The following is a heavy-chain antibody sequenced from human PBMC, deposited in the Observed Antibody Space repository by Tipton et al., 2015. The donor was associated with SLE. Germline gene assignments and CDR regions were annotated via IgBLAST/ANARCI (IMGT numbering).Heavy chain of an antibody. CDR2: IKQDGSEK. V-gene: IGHV3-7*01. Sequence: SLRLSYAASGFTFSSYWMSWVRQAPGKGLEWVANIKQDGSEKYYVDSVKGRFTISRDNAKNSLYLQMNSLRAEDTAVYYCASPPYYGSGSYRPYWYFDLWGRGTLVTVSS. J-gene: IGHJ2*01. CDR1: GFTFSSYW. D-gene: IGHD3-10*01. CDR3: ASPPYYGSGSYRPYWYFDL.